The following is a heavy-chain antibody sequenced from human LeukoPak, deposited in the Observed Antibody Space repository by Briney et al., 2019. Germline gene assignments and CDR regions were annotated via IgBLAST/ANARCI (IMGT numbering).Heavy chain of an antibody. CDR1: GGSFSGYY. D-gene: IGHD6-19*01. J-gene: IGHJ4*02. Sequence: SETLSLTCAVYGGSFSGYYWSWIRQPPGKGLEWIGEINHSGSTNYNPSLKSRVTISVDTSKNQFSLKLSSVTAADTAVYYCARRGQWLVHKIDYWGQGTLVTVSS. CDR3: ARRGQWLVHKIDY. CDR2: INHSGST. V-gene: IGHV4-34*01.